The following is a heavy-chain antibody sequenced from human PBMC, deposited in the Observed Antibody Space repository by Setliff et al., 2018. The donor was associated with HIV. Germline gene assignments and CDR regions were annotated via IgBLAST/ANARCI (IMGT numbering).Heavy chain of an antibody. D-gene: IGHD2-15*01. CDR3: ARHEGYLYDGSRYFGRFDP. CDR2: ISYSAANAANT. CDR1: GVSMSGYY. Sequence: SETLSLTCTVSGVSMSGYYWSWIRRPPGKTLEWIGDISYSAANAANTIYNPSLKSRVTITVDTSKSLFSLKLGSVTAADTAVYYCARHEGYLYDGSRYFGRFDPWGQGTLVTVSS. J-gene: IGHJ5*02. V-gene: IGHV4-59*08.